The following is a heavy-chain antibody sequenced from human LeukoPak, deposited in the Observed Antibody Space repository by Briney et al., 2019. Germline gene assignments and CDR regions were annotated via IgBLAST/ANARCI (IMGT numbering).Heavy chain of an antibody. CDR3: ARVYIAEDY. CDR2: ISDTGSTI. J-gene: IGHJ4*02. CDR1: GFTFSDYY. Sequence: PGGSLRLSCAASGFTFSDYYMSWIRQAXXXXXEWVSYISDTGSTIYYADSVKGRFTISRDNAKNSLYLQTNSLRAEDTAVYYCARVYIAEDYWGQGTLVTVSS. V-gene: IGHV3-11*01. D-gene: IGHD2-15*01.